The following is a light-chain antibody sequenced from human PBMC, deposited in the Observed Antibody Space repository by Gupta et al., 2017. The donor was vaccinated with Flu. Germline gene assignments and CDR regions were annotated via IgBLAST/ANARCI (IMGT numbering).Light chain of an antibody. J-gene: IGLJ2*01. CDR2: SHN. CDR1: RTNVGSNP. CDR3: ASWEDSLLGFML. Sequence: VTISCSGSRTNVGSNPVNWYQQFPGTAPKLLIYSHNKRPSGVADRFSASKSGTSASLAISGLQSDDEADYYCASWEDSLLGFMLFGGGTKLTVL. V-gene: IGLV1-44*01.